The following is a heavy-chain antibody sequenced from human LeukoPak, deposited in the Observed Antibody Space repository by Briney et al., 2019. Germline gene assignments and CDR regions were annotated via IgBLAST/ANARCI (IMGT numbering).Heavy chain of an antibody. CDR1: GFTFSTYA. J-gene: IGHJ4*02. V-gene: IGHV3-23*01. Sequence: GGSLRLSCAASGFTFSTYAMTWVRQAPGKGLEWVSLISGTGGSTYYADSVKGRFTISRDNSKNTLYLQMNSLRAEDTAVYYCAKEVISGSYFDYWGQGTLVTVSS. CDR3: AKEVISGSYFDY. D-gene: IGHD5-12*01. CDR2: ISGTGGST.